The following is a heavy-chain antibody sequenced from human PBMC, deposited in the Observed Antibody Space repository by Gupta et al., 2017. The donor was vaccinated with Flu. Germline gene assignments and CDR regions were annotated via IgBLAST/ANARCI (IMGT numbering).Heavy chain of an antibody. J-gene: IGHJ5*02. CDR3: ARHLMRYSSSWYKSANGWFDP. D-gene: IGHD6-13*01. CDR1: GGSISSSSYY. V-gene: IGHV4-39*01. Sequence: QLQLQESGPGLVKPSETLSLTCTVSGGSISSSSYYWGWIRQPPGKGLEWIGSIYYSGSTYYNPSLKSRVTISVDTSKNQFSLKLSSVTAADTAVYYCARHLMRYSSSWYKSANGWFDPWGQGTLVTVSS. CDR2: IYYSGST.